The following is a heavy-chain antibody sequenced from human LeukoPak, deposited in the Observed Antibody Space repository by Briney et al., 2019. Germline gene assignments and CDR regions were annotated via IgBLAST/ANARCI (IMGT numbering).Heavy chain of an antibody. J-gene: IGHJ5*02. CDR2: ITGSGAST. V-gene: IGHV3-23*01. Sequence: GGSLRLSCAASGFTFSSYAMSWVRQAPGKGLEWVSSITGSGASTYYAASVKGRFTISRDNSKNTLYLQMNSLRAEDTAVYYCAKEPDSSTWYWFDTWGQGALVTVSS. CDR1: GFTFSSYA. D-gene: IGHD6-13*01. CDR3: AKEPDSSTWYWFDT.